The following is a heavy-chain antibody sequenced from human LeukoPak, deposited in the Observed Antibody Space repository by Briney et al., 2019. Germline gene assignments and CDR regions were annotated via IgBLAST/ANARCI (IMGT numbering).Heavy chain of an antibody. J-gene: IGHJ3*02. D-gene: IGHD2-15*01. Sequence: SETLSLTCTVSGGSISSGGYYWSWIRQPPGKGLEWIGYIYHNGSTYYNPSLKSRVTISVDTSKNQFSLKLSSVTAADTAVYYCARHRLGYCSGGSCPDAFDIWGQGTMVTVSS. CDR1: GGSISSGGYY. CDR3: ARHRLGYCSGGSCPDAFDI. V-gene: IGHV4-30-2*01. CDR2: IYHNGST.